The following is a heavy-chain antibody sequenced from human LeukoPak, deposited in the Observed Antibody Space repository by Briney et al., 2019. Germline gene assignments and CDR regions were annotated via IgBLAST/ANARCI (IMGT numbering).Heavy chain of an antibody. J-gene: IGHJ5*02. D-gene: IGHD3-10*01. CDR2: INPHSGGT. CDR1: GYTFTGYY. Sequence: GASVKVSCKPSGYTFTGYYIQWVRQAPGQGLEWMGWINPHSGGTNYAQKFQDRVTMTRDTSISTAYIELNFLRSDDTAVFYCARGDYYGSPKVVAAWGQGTLVTVSS. V-gene: IGHV1-2*02. CDR3: ARGDYYGSPKVVAA.